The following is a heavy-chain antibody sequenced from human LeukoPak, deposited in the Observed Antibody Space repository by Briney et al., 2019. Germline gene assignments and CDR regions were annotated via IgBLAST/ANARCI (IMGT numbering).Heavy chain of an antibody. CDR1: GFTFTDYY. CDR3: ARDRGWMVTAIPAPSFGY. J-gene: IGHJ4*02. Sequence: PGGSLRLSCAASGFTFTDYYMSWIRQAPGKGLEGVAHIKQDGSEKYYVDSVKGRFTISRDDAKNSLYLQMNSLRAEDTAVYYCARDRGWMVTAIPAPSFGYWGQGTLVTVSS. CDR2: IKQDGSEK. D-gene: IGHD2-21*02. V-gene: IGHV3-7*01.